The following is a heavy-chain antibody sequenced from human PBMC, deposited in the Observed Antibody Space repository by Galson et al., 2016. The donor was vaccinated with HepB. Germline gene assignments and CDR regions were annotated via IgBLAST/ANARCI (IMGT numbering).Heavy chain of an antibody. CDR1: GFTFSTYA. CDR2: IKTSGGNT. V-gene: IGHV3-23*01. CDR3: AKAPILITAVTPYFFDV. D-gene: IGHD1-14*01. J-gene: IGHJ4*02. Sequence: SLRLSCAASGFTFSTYAMGWVRQAPGKGLEWVSTIKTSGGNTYYADSVKGRFTISRDNSQNTVHLEMNSLTAEDTALYYCAKAPILITAVTPYFFDVWGQGTRVIVSS.